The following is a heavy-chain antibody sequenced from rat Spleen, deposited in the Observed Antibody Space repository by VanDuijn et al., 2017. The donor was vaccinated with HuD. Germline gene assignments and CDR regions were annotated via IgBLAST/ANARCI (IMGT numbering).Heavy chain of an antibody. V-gene: IGHV5-20*01. CDR2: INYDGSST. CDR1: GFTFSDYH. Sequence: EVQLVESDGGLVQPGRSLKLSCVASGFTFSDYHMAWVRQAPTKGLEWVASINYDGSSTYYPDSVKGRFTISRDNARSTLYLQMNSLRAEDTATYYCTNNWEAYYWGQGVMVTVSS. D-gene: IGHD5-1*01. J-gene: IGHJ2*01. CDR3: TNNWEAYY.